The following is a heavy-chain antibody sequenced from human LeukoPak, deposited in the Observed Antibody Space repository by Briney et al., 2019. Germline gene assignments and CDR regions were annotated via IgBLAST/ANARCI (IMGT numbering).Heavy chain of an antibody. CDR3: ARVRYNYGDSDY. Sequence: SETLSLTCAVSGYSICSGYYWGWIRPPPGKGLEWIGTIYHNGNTYYNPSLKSRVTISVDTSKNQFSLKLSSVTAADTAVYYCARVRYNYGDSDYWGQGTLVTVSS. CDR2: IYHNGNT. CDR1: GYSICSGYY. D-gene: IGHD5-18*01. J-gene: IGHJ4*02. V-gene: IGHV4-38-2*01.